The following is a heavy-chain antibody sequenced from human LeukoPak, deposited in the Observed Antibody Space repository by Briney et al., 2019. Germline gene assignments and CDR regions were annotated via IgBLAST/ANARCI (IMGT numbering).Heavy chain of an antibody. D-gene: IGHD3-3*01. V-gene: IGHV4-34*01. J-gene: IGHJ5*02. CDR2: INHSGST. CDR1: GGSFSGYY. Sequence: PSETLSLTCAVYGGSFSGYYWSWIRQPPGKGLEWIGEINHSGSTNYSPSLKSRVTISVDTSKNQFSLKLSSVTAADTAVYYCARAFIFGVATNWFDPWGQGTLVTVSS. CDR3: ARAFIFGVATNWFDP.